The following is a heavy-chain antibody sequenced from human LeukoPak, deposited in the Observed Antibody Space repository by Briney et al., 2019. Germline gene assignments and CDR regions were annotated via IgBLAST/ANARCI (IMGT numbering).Heavy chain of an antibody. D-gene: IGHD3-22*01. CDR2: ISWNSGSI. CDR1: GFTFDDYA. V-gene: IGHV3-9*01. CDR3: ATDFYDST. Sequence: QPGRSLRLSCAASGFTFDDYAMHWVRQAPGKGLEWVSGISWNSGSIGYADSVKGRFTISRDNAKNSLYLQMNSLRAEDTALYYCATDFYDSTWGQGTLVTVSS. J-gene: IGHJ5*02.